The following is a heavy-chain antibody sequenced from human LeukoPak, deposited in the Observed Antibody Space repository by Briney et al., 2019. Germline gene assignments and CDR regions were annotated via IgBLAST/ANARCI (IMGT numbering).Heavy chain of an antibody. Sequence: SETLSLTCAVYGGSFSGYYWSWIRQPPGKGLEWIGEINHSGSTNYNPSLKSRVTISVDTSKNQLSLKLSSVTAADTAVYYCARWGYCSGGSCYYAFHYYYGMDVWGQGTTVTVSS. D-gene: IGHD2-15*01. CDR2: INHSGST. V-gene: IGHV4-34*01. CDR1: GGSFSGYY. CDR3: ARWGYCSGGSCYYAFHYYYGMDV. J-gene: IGHJ6*02.